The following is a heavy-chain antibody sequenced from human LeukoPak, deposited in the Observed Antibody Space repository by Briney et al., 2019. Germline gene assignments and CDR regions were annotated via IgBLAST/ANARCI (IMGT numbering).Heavy chain of an antibody. CDR3: ARERGVPAALGAYYFDY. CDR2: IYTSGST. D-gene: IGHD2-2*01. CDR1: GGSISSYY. Sequence: SETLSLTCTVSGGSISSYYWSWIRQPAGKGLEWLGRIYTSGSTNYNPSLKSRVTMSVDTSKNQFSLKLSSVTAADTAVYYCARERGVPAALGAYYFDYWGQGTLVTVSS. V-gene: IGHV4-4*07. J-gene: IGHJ4*02.